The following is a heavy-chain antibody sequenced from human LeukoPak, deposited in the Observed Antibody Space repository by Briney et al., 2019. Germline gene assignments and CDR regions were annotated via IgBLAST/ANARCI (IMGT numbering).Heavy chain of an antibody. D-gene: IGHD2-2*01. Sequence: SATLSLTCAVYGGSFSGYYWSWIRPPPGKGLEWIGEINHSGSTNYNPSLKSRVTISVDTSKNQFSLKLSSVTAADTAVYYCAGIVVVPAAKYTSDAFDIWGQGTMVTVSS. CDR1: GGSFSGYY. CDR2: INHSGST. V-gene: IGHV4-34*01. J-gene: IGHJ3*02. CDR3: AGIVVVPAAKYTSDAFDI.